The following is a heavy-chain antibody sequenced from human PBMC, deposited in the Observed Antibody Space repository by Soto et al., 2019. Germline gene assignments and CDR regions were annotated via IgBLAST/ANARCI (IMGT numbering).Heavy chain of an antibody. CDR1: GYTFASYA. CDR2: MNPNSGNT. D-gene: IGHD4-17*01. CDR3: ARGIKYGAYSRWFDP. V-gene: IGHV1-8*01. J-gene: IGHJ5*02. Sequence: ASVKVSCKSSGYTFASYASNWARQATGQGLEYLGWMNPNSGNTAYVQKFQGRVTMTWDTSITTAYMELSSLRSEDTAVYFCARGIKYGAYSRWFDPWGQGTLVTVSS.